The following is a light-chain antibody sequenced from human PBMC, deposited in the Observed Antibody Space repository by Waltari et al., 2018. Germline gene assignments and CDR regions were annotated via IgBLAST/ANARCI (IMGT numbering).Light chain of an antibody. V-gene: IGLV2-14*03. CDR1: TSDVGGYDY. CDR3: SSYTTSGTL. Sequence: QSALTQPASVSGSPGQSIAISCTGTTSDVGGYDYVTWYQQHPGKAPKLMIYDVSNRPSGVSNRSSGSKSGNTASLTSSGLQAEDEADYYCSSYTTSGTLFGTGTKVTVL. J-gene: IGLJ1*01. CDR2: DVS.